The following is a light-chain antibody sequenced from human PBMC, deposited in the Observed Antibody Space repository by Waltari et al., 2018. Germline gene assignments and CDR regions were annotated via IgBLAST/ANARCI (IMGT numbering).Light chain of an antibody. CDR1: SSDVGGDNY. CDR3: CSYAGSYTFGV. Sequence: QSALTRPRSVSGSPGQSVTISCPGTSSDVGGDNYASWYHKLPGKAPNLIIYELNKRPSGVPDRFSGSKSGNTASLTISGLQAEDEADYYCCSYAGSYTFGVFGGGTKVTVL. V-gene: IGLV2-11*01. J-gene: IGLJ2*01. CDR2: ELN.